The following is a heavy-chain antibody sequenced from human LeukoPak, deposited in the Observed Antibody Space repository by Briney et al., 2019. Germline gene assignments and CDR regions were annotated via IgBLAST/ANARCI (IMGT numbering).Heavy chain of an antibody. CDR1: GFTFSDHY. CDR2: LRNKANSYTT. D-gene: IGHD5-12*01. CDR3: VRAGIVTTPYFFDY. J-gene: IGHJ4*02. V-gene: IGHV3-72*01. Sequence: PGGSLTLSCAASGFTFSDHYMDWVRQAPGKGLEWVGRLRNKANSYTTEYAASVKGRFTISRDDSKNSLYLQMNSLKTEDTAMYFCVRAGIVTTPYFFDYWGQGTLVTVSS.